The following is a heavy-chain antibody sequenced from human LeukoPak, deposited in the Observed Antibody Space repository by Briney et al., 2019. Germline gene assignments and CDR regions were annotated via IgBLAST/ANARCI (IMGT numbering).Heavy chain of an antibody. J-gene: IGHJ4*02. D-gene: IGHD7-27*01. V-gene: IGHV4-34*01. CDR3: ARRPAWGSFDY. CDR1: GGSFSGYY. CDR2: INHSGST. Sequence: SETLSLTCAVYGGSFSGYYWSWIRQPPGKGLEWIGEINHSGSTNYNPSLKSRVTISVDTSKNQFSLKLSSVTAADTAVYYCARRPAWGSFDYWGQGTLVTVSS.